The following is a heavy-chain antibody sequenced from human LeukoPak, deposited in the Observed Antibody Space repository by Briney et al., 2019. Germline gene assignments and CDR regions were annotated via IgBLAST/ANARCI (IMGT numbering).Heavy chain of an antibody. J-gene: IGHJ4*02. CDR3: ARGSIAFRYFDWLPEDY. D-gene: IGHD3-9*01. CDR2: MNPNSGNT. CDR1: GYTFTSYD. V-gene: IGHV1-8*01. Sequence: GASVKVSCKASGYTFTSYDINWVRQATGQGLEWMGWMNPNSGNTGYAQKFQGRVTMTRDTSISTAYMELSRLRSDDTAVYYCARGSIAFRYFDWLPEDYWGQGTLVTVSS.